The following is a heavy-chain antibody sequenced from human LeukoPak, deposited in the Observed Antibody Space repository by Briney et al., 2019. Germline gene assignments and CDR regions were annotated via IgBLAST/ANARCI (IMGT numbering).Heavy chain of an antibody. CDR3: ARHGNSGWYVY. D-gene: IGHD6-19*01. CDR1: GGSISYYY. V-gene: IGHV4-59*08. J-gene: IGHJ4*02. Sequence: SETLSLTCTVSGGSISYYYWSWIRQPPGKGLEWIGYIYYTGSTNYNPSLKSRLIISVETSKNQFSLKLNSVTAADTAVYYCARHGNSGWYVYWGQGTLVTVSS. CDR2: IYYTGST.